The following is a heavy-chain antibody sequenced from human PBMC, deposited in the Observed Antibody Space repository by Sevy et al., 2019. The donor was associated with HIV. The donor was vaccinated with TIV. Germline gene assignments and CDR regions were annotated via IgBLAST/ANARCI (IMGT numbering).Heavy chain of an antibody. Sequence: SETLSLTCTVSGGSISSYYWSWIRQPPGKGLEWIGYIYYSGSTNYNPSLKSRVTISVDTSKNQFSLKLSSVTAADTAVYYCARGGNYDFWSGYAQVYYYYGMDVSGQGTTVTVSS. CDR2: IYYSGST. D-gene: IGHD3-3*01. CDR1: GGSISSYY. V-gene: IGHV4-59*01. J-gene: IGHJ6*02. CDR3: ARGGNYDFWSGYAQVYYYYGMDV.